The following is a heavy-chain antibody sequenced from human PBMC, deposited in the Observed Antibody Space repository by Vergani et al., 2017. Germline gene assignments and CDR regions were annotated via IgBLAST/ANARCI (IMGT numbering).Heavy chain of an antibody. Sequence: EVQLVQSGAEVKKPGESLRISCKGSGYSFTSYWISWVRQMPGKGLEWMGRIEPSDSYTNYSPSFQGHVTISADKSISTAYLQWSSLKASDTAMYYCARPHYYDSSGYDPNAFDIWGQGTMVTVSS. CDR2: IEPSDSYT. V-gene: IGHV5-10-1*03. CDR1: GYSFTSYW. CDR3: ARPHYYDSSGYDPNAFDI. D-gene: IGHD3-22*01. J-gene: IGHJ3*02.